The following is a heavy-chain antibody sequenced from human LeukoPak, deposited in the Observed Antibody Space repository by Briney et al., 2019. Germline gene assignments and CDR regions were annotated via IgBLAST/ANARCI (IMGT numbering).Heavy chain of an antibody. D-gene: IGHD2-8*01. CDR2: ISAYNGNT. V-gene: IGHV1-18*01. CDR3: ARDPGYCTNGVCFDP. J-gene: IGHJ5*02. CDR1: GYTFTSYG. Sequence: RWASVKVSCTASGYTFTSYGISWVRQAPGQGLEWMGWISAYNGNTNYAQKLQGRVTMTTDTSTSTAYMELRSLRSDDTAVYYCARDPGYCTNGVCFDPWGQGTLVTVSS.